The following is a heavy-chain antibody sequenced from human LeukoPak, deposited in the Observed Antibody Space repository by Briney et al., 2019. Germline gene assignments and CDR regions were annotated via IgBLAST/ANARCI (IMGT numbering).Heavy chain of an antibody. J-gene: IGHJ6*03. CDR1: GGSIGNYY. CDR3: ARADYYYYYMDV. Sequence: SETLSLTCTVSGGSIGNYYWSWIRQPAGKGLEWIGRIYSSGSINYNPSLQSRVTLSVDTSKNQFSLKLRFVTAADTAVYYCARADYYYYYMDVWGKGTTVTVSS. V-gene: IGHV4-4*07. CDR2: IYSSGSI.